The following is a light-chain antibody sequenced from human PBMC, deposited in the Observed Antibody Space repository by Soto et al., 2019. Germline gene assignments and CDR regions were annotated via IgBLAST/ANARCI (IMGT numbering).Light chain of an antibody. CDR2: KAS. CDR3: QQYNSSPWT. J-gene: IGKJ1*01. CDR1: QSISSW. Sequence: DIQMTQSPSTLSASVGDRVTITCRASQSISSWLAWYQQKPGKAPKLLIYKASSLESGVPSRFSGRGSATEFTRTISSLQPDDFATYYCQQYNSSPWTFGQGTQVEIK. V-gene: IGKV1-5*03.